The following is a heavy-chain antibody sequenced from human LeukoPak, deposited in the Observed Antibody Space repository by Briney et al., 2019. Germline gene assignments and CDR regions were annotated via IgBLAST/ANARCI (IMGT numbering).Heavy chain of an antibody. CDR1: GGSISSYY. CDR2: IYYSGST. V-gene: IGHV4-59*01. J-gene: IGHJ4*02. D-gene: IGHD5-12*01. Sequence: PSETLSLTCTVSGGSISSYYWSWIRQPPGKGLEWIGYIYYSGSTNYNPSLKSRVTISVDTSKNQFSLKLSSVTAADTAVYYCAGSSGYDASLIDYWGQGTLVTVSS. CDR3: AGSSGYDASLIDY.